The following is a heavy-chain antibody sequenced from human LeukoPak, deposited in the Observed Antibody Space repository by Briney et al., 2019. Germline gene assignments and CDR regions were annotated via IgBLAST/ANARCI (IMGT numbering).Heavy chain of an antibody. CDR1: GFTFSSYS. V-gene: IGHV3-21*01. D-gene: IGHD3-10*01. J-gene: IGHJ4*02. Sequence: GGSLRLSCAASGFTFSSYSMNWVRQAPGKGLEWVSSISSSSSYIYYADSVKGRFTISRDNAKNTLCLQMNSLRAEDTAVYYCASDRYYYGSGSYFFGYWGQGTLVTVSS. CDR3: ASDRYYYGSGSYFFGY. CDR2: ISSSSSYI.